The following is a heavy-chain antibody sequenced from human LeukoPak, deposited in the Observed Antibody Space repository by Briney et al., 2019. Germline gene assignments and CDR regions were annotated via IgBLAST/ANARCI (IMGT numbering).Heavy chain of an antibody. Sequence: SETLSLTCAAYGGSFSGYYWSWIRQPPGKGLEWIGEINHSGSTNYNPSLKSRVTISVDTSKNQFSLKLSSVTAADTAVYYCARGPLQCSGGSCYRPHNWFDPWGQGTLVTVSS. CDR1: GGSFSGYY. J-gene: IGHJ5*02. CDR3: ARGPLQCSGGSCYRPHNWFDP. D-gene: IGHD2-15*01. CDR2: INHSGST. V-gene: IGHV4-34*01.